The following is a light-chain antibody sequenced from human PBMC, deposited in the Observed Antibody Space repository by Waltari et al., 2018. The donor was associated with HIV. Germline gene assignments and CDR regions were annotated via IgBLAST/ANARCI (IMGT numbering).Light chain of an antibody. CDR3: QHNYSPPPT. CDR2: NVA. V-gene: IGKV1-39*01. Sequence: DIQMTQSPSSLSASVGDRFTITCRASQNIKNYLSWYQQKPGKAPKLLIYNVASLQSGVSSRFSGSGSGTDFTLAIDSLQPEDLATYYCQHNYSPPPTFGQGTKVEIK. CDR1: QNIKNY. J-gene: IGKJ1*01.